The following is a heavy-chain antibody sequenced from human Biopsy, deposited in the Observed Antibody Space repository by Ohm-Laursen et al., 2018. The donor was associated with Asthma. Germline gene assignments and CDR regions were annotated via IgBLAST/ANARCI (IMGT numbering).Heavy chain of an antibody. CDR2: VYYSGST. CDR1: GGSINNFY. J-gene: IGHJ4*02. CDR3: ARGVDRVTGLLDHFDS. Sequence: PDTLSLTCTVSGGSINNFYWSWIRQPPGKGLESIGHVYYSGSTNYNPSLKSRVTISIDASKNQFSLKLTSVTAADTAAYYCARGVDRVTGLLDHFDSWGQGTLVTVSS. V-gene: IGHV4-59*07. D-gene: IGHD2-21*02.